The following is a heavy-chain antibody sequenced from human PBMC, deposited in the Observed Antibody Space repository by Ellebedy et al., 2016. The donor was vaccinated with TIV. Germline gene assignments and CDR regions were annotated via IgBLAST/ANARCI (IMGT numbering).Heavy chain of an antibody. V-gene: IGHV1-18*04. CDR3: ATISGWNSGGSYYFDY. D-gene: IGHD6-19*01. Sequence: ASVKVSCKASGYTFTGYYMHWVRQAPGQGLEWMGWISTYSGYTNYAQKLQGRVTMTTDTSTSTAYMELRSLRSDDTAVYYCATISGWNSGGSYYFDYWGQGTLVTVSS. CDR2: ISTYSGYT. CDR1: GYTFTGYY. J-gene: IGHJ4*02.